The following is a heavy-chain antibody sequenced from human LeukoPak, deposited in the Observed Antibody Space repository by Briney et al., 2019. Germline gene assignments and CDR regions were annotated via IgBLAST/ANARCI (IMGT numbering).Heavy chain of an antibody. J-gene: IGHJ5*02. D-gene: IGHD6-13*01. Sequence: SETLSLTCTVSGGSISSSSYYWGWIRQPPGKGLEWIGSIYYSGSTNYNPSLKSRVTMSVDTSKNQFSLKLSSVTAADTAVYYFARDLRWYSSSWYDKKNWFDPWGQGTLVTVSS. CDR3: ARDLRWYSSSWYDKKNWFDP. CDR2: IYYSGST. V-gene: IGHV4-39*07. CDR1: GGSISSSSYY.